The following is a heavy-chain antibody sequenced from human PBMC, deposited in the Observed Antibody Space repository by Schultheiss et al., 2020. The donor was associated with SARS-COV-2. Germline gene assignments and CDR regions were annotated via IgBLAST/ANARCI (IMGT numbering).Heavy chain of an antibody. CDR1: GGSISSYY. V-gene: IGHV4-59*12. J-gene: IGHJ4*02. Sequence: SETLSLTCTVSGGSISSYYWSWIRQPPGKGLEWIGYIYYSGSTNYNPSLKSRVTISVDTSKNQFSLKLSSVTAADTAVYYCARVSAYCSSTSCSSFDYWGQGTLVTVSS. CDR2: IYYSGST. D-gene: IGHD2-2*01. CDR3: ARVSAYCSSTSCSSFDY.